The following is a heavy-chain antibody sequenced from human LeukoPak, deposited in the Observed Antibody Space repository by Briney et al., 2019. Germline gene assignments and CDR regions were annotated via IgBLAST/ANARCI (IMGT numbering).Heavy chain of an antibody. J-gene: IGHJ3*02. CDR1: GFTFSDYY. Sequence: GGSLRLSCAASGFTFSDYYMSWLRQAPGKGLEWVSYISSSGSYTNYADSVKGRFTISRDNAKNSLYLQMNSLRAEDTAVYYCARSSGPGFDIWGQGTMVTVSS. CDR3: ARSSGPGFDI. CDR2: ISSSGSYT. V-gene: IGHV3-11*06.